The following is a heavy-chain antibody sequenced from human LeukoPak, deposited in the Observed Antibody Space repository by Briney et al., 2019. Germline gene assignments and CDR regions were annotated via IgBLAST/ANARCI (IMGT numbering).Heavy chain of an antibody. V-gene: IGHV1-2*02. Sequence: ASVKVSCKASGYTFTGYYMHWVRQAPGQGLEWMGWINPNSGGTHSAQKFQGRVTMTSDTSISTAYMDLSRLRSDDTAVYYCARERVLSTSFYDSTAYLYFDYWGQGTLVTVSS. CDR2: INPNSGGT. CDR1: GYTFTGYY. J-gene: IGHJ4*02. CDR3: ARERVLSTSFYDSTAYLYFDY. D-gene: IGHD3-22*01.